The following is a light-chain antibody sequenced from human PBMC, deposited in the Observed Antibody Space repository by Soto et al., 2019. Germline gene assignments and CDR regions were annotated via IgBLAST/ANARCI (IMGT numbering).Light chain of an antibody. CDR2: EVN. CDR1: SGDVGSYYP. CDR3: CSYAGDTTFFV. J-gene: IGLJ1*01. V-gene: IGLV2-23*02. Sequence: QSALTQPASMSGSPGQSITISCTGTSGDVGSYYPVSWFQQHPGKAPKLIIYEVNKRPSGVSDRFSGSKSGNTASLTISGLQAADEAEYYCCSYAGDTTFFVFGTGTKVTVL.